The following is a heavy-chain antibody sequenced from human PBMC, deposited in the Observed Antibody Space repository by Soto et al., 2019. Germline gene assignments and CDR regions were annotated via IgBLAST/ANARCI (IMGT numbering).Heavy chain of an antibody. Sequence: PGGSLRLSCAGSGFTFGDSYMSWIRQAPGKGLEWLSYISPGSRYPAYADSVKGRFTISRDNAKRSLYLQMNSLRAEDTAIYYCAKDQSNSNPLYYFDFWGPGTLVTVSS. J-gene: IGHJ4*02. CDR2: ISPGSRYP. CDR1: GFTFGDSY. D-gene: IGHD3-22*01. V-gene: IGHV3-11*05. CDR3: AKDQSNSNPLYYFDF.